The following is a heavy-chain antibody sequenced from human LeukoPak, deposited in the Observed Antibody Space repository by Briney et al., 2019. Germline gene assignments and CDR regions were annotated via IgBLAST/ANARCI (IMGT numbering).Heavy chain of an antibody. CDR1: GGSISSSSYY. J-gene: IGHJ4*02. CDR3: ARQYYYGSGSSPSLYFDY. V-gene: IGHV4-39*01. D-gene: IGHD3-10*01. Sequence: PSETLSLTCTVSGGSISSSSYYWGWIRQPPGKGLEWIGSIYYRGSTYYNPSLKSRVTMSVDTSKNQFSLKLSSVTAADTAVYYCARQYYYGSGSSPSLYFDYWGQGTLVTVSS. CDR2: IYYRGST.